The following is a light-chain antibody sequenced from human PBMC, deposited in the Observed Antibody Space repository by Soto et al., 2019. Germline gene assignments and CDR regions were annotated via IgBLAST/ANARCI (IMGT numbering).Light chain of an antibody. CDR2: EVV. Sequence: QSVLTQPPSASGSPGQSVTLSCTGTTNDIGVYDFVSWYQHHPGKAPRLIIYEVVQRPSGVPDRFSGSKSGNKASLTVSGLQAADEADYFCKSYAGSNTYVFGSGTQLTVL. V-gene: IGLV2-8*01. CDR1: TNDIGVYDF. J-gene: IGLJ7*01. CDR3: KSYAGSNTYV.